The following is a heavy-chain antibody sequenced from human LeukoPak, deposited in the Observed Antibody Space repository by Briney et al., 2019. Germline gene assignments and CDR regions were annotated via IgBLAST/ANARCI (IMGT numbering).Heavy chain of an antibody. J-gene: IGHJ4*02. CDR2: IYNGGST. V-gene: IGHV3-66*01. Sequence: GGSLRLSCAASGFTLSSYYMSWVRQAPGRGLEWISVIYNGGSTHYADSVKGRFASSRDNSKNTLYLEMNSLRAEDTAIYYCARVYGSSYYFDYWGQGTLVTVSS. D-gene: IGHD2-15*01. CDR1: GFTLSSYY. CDR3: ARVYGSSYYFDY.